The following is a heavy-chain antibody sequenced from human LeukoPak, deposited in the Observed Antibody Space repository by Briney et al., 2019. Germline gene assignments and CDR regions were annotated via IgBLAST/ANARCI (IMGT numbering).Heavy chain of an antibody. CDR3: AREFRSAAGNGEYYYYYYMDV. Sequence: ASETLSLTCAVSGGSISSSNWWNWVRQPPGKGLEWIGEIYHSGSTNYNPSLKRRVTISVDNSKNPFSLKLSSLNGADTAVYYCAREFRSAAGNGEYYYYYYMDVWGKGTTVTVSS. V-gene: IGHV4-4*02. D-gene: IGHD6-13*01. J-gene: IGHJ6*03. CDR2: IYHSGST. CDR1: GGSISSSNW.